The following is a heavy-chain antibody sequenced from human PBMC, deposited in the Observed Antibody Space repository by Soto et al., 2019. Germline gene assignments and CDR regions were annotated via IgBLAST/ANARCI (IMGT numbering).Heavy chain of an antibody. V-gene: IGHV3-23*01. CDR2: ISGDATKT. J-gene: IGHJ4*02. Sequence: EVQLLESGGGLIQPGGSLRLSCAASGFTFSNYAMSWVRQAPGKGLDWVSTISGDATKTYYPDSVKGRFTISRDDSKNTPYLQLNSLRVEATAVYFCAKEAPVAYFDFWGQGALVAVSS. CDR3: AKEAPVAYFDF. CDR1: GFTFSNYA. D-gene: IGHD2-15*01.